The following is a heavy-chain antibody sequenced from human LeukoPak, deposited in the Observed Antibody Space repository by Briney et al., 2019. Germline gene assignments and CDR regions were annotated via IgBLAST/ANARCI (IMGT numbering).Heavy chain of an antibody. D-gene: IGHD3-10*01. Sequence: GGSLRLSCAASGFTFSSHSMNWVRQAPGKGLEWVSYISSSSSTIYYADSVKGRFTISRDNAKNSLYLQMNSLRAEDTAVYYCARDVGSGSYYKRSYNWFDPWGQGTLVTVSS. CDR1: GFTFSSHS. CDR3: ARDVGSGSYYKRSYNWFDP. V-gene: IGHV3-48*01. CDR2: ISSSSSTI. J-gene: IGHJ5*02.